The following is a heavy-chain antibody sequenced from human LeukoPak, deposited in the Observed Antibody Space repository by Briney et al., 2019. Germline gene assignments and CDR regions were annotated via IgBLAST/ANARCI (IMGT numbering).Heavy chain of an antibody. V-gene: IGHV3-21*01. CDR1: EFTFSNYN. J-gene: IGHJ4*02. CDR2: ISSSSSYI. Sequence: GGSLRLSCAASEFTFSNYNLNWVRHAPGKGLEWVSSISSSSSYIYYTDSVEGSFTISRDNAKNSLYLQMNSQRAEDTAVYYCAGTSSSWFGKDYWGQGTLVTVSS. D-gene: IGHD6-13*01. CDR3: AGTSSSWFGKDY.